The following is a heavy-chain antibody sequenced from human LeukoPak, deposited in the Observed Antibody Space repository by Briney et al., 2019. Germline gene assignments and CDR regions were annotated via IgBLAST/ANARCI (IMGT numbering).Heavy chain of an antibody. CDR1: GFTFSSYS. V-gene: IGHV3-21*01. Sequence: GGSLRLSFAASGFTFSSYSMNWVRQAPGKGLEWVSSISSSSTYMYYADSVKGRFTISTDNAKNSLDLQMNSLRAEDTAVYYCARGWSSPDYWGQGTLVTVSS. D-gene: IGHD2-15*01. CDR2: ISSSSTYM. CDR3: ARGWSSPDY. J-gene: IGHJ4*02.